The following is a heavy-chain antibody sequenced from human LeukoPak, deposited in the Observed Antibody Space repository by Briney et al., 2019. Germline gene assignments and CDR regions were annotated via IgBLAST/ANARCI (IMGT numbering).Heavy chain of an antibody. CDR2: IYPGDSDT. CDR3: ARHYVYRQIDY. V-gene: IGHV5-51*01. CDR1: GYSFPSYW. J-gene: IGHJ4*02. Sequence: GESLKISCKGYGYSFPSYWIGWVRQIPGKGLEWMGIIYPGDSDTRYSPSFQGQVTISADKSTNTAYLQWSSLKASDTAMYYCARHYVYRQIDYWGQGTLVTVSS. D-gene: IGHD5/OR15-5a*01.